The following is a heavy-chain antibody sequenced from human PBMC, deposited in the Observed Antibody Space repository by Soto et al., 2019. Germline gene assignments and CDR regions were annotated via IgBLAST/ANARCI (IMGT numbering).Heavy chain of an antibody. CDR1: GLTFRTYD. CDR2: ISAAGDP. Sequence: EVQLVESGGGLVQPGGSLRLSCEASGLTFRTYDRHWVRQGTGKGLEWVSGISAAGDPDYADSVEGRFTISRENAQNSFFLQMNSLRVGVTAVYYCARTDRDFYGLDVWGQGTTVIVSS. CDR3: ARTDRDFYGLDV. J-gene: IGHJ6*02. V-gene: IGHV3-13*05.